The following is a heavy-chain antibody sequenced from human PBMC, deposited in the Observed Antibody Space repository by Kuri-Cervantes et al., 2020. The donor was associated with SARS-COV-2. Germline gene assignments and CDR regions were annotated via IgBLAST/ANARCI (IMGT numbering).Heavy chain of an antibody. CDR1: GFTFSSYS. D-gene: IGHD2-15*01. CDR3: ARRVVVAATPLFDY. J-gene: IGHJ4*02. CDR2: ISSSSSYI. V-gene: IGHV3-21*01. Sequence: LSLTCAASGFTFSSYSMNWVRQAPGKGLEWVSSISSSSSYIYYADSVKGRFTISRDNAKNSLYLQMNSLRAEDTAVYYCARRVVVAATPLFDYWGQGTLVTVSS.